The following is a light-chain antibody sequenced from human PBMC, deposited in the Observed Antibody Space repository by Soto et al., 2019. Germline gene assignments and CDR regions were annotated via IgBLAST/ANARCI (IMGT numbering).Light chain of an antibody. Sequence: QSALTQPASVSGSPGQSITISCTGTRSDVGGFNYVSWYQQHPGKAPKLMIYDVTNRPSGVSYRFSGSKSGNTASLTISGLQAEDEADYYCNSYTSSSTNVFGTGTKLTVL. CDR2: DVT. V-gene: IGLV2-14*03. CDR1: RSDVGGFNY. CDR3: NSYTSSSTNV. J-gene: IGLJ1*01.